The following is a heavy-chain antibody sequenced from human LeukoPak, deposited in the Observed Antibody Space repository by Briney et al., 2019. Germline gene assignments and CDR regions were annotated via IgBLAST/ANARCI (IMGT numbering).Heavy chain of an antibody. CDR1: GGSISSGGYS. CDR2: IYHSGST. V-gene: IGHV4-30-2*01. CDR3: ARVDPYSSSWYGGGAFDI. D-gene: IGHD6-13*01. Sequence: HSQTLSLTCAVSGGSISSGGYSWSWIRQPPGKGLEWIGYIYHSGSTYCNPSLKSRVTISVDRSKNQFSLKLSSVTAADTAVYYCARVDPYSSSWYGGGAFDIWGQGTMVTVSS. J-gene: IGHJ3*02.